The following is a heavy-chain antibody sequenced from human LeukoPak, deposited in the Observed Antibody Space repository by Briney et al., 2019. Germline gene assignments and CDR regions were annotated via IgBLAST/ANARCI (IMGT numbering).Heavy chain of an antibody. CDR2: IYYSGST. J-gene: IGHJ4*02. Sequence: TSETLSLTCTVSGGSISSYYWSWIRQPPGKGLEWIGYIYYSGSTNYNPSLKSRVTISVDTSKNQFSLKLSSVTAADTAVYYCARVEQQLVLVYWGQGTLVTVSS. D-gene: IGHD6-13*01. CDR1: GGSISSYY. V-gene: IGHV4-59*01. CDR3: ARVEQQLVLVY.